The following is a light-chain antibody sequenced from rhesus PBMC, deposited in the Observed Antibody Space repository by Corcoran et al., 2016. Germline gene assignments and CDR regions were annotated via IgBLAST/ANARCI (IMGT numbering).Light chain of an antibody. CDR2: DVN. CDR1: SSDIGGYNY. Sequence: QAALTQPRSVSGSPGQSVTISCTGTSSDIGGYNYVSWYQQHPGTAPKLMIYDVNKRPSGVADRFSGSKSGNTASLTISGLQAEDEADYYGCSYAGNYTYIFGDGTRLTVL. CDR3: CSYAGNYTYI. J-gene: IGLJ1*01. V-gene: IGLV2-32*01.